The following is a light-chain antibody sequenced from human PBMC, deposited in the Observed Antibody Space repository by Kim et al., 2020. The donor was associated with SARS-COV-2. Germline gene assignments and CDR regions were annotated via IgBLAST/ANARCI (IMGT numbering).Light chain of an antibody. J-gene: IGKJ4*01. CDR1: QSITSD. V-gene: IGKV3-15*01. Sequence: EIVMTQSAATLSVSPGERATVSCRASQSITSDLAWYQHKPGQAPRLLMYDTSTRATGIPARFSGSGSGTEFTLTISSLQSEDFAVYYCQQYNRWPLTFGGGTKVDIK. CDR2: DTS. CDR3: QQYNRWPLT.